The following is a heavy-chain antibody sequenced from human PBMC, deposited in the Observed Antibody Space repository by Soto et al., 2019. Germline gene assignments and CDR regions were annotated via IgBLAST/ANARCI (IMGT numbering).Heavy chain of an antibody. J-gene: IGHJ4*02. CDR3: ARPHSIVWGFDY. Sequence: QVQLVESGGGVVQPGRSLRLSCAASGFTFSSYAMHWVRQAPGKGLEWVAVISYDGSNKYYADSVKGRFTISRDNSKNTLYLQMNSLRAEDTAVYYCARPHSIVWGFDYWGQGTLVTVSS. CDR1: GFTFSSYA. D-gene: IGHD2-21*01. V-gene: IGHV3-30-3*01. CDR2: ISYDGSNK.